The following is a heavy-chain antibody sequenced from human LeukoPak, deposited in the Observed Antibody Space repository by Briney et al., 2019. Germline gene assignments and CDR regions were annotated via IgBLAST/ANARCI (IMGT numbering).Heavy chain of an antibody. CDR2: INPNSGGT. J-gene: IGHJ3*02. D-gene: IGHD6-19*01. CDR1: GYTFTGYY. Sequence: ASVKLSCKASGYTFTGYYMHWVRQAPGQGLEWMGWINPNSGGTNYAQKFQGRVPMTRDTSISTAYMELTRLRSDDTAVYYCARDIAVAGHDAFDIWGQGTMVTVSS. V-gene: IGHV1-2*02. CDR3: ARDIAVAGHDAFDI.